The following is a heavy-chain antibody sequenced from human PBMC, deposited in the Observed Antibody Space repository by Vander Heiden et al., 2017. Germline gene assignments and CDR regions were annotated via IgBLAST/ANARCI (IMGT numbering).Heavy chain of an antibody. Sequence: TFSSYAMHWVRQATGKGLEWVAVISYDGSHKYYADSVKGRLTISRDNSKNTLYLQMNSLRAEDTAVYYCAREADAFDYWGQGTLVTVSS. CDR3: AREADAFDY. CDR2: ISYDGSHK. CDR1: TFSSYA. J-gene: IGHJ4*02. V-gene: IGHV3-30*04.